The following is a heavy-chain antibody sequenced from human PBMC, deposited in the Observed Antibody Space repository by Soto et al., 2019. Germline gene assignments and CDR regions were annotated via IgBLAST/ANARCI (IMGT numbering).Heavy chain of an antibody. D-gene: IGHD6-6*01. J-gene: IGHJ3*01. CDR2: INPNSGGT. CDR3: ATSSIAAHSDAFDL. Sequence: ASVKVSCKASGYTFTGYYMHWVRQAPGQGLEWMGWINPNSGGTNYAQKFQGWVTMTRGTSISTAYMELSRLRSDDTAVYYCATSSIAAHSDAFDLWGQGTMVTV. V-gene: IGHV1-2*04. CDR1: GYTFTGYY.